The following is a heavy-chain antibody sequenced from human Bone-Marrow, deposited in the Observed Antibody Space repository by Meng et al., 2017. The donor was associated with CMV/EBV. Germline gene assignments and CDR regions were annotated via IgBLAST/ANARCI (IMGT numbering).Heavy chain of an antibody. J-gene: IGHJ4*02. CDR2: LYSGGSM. D-gene: IGHD2/OR15-2a*01. Sequence: GGSLRLSCAASGFTVSSNYMGWVRQAPGKGLEWVALLYSGGSMYYADSVKGRFTLSRDNSKNTLYLQMTSLTPEDTALYYCARRREYCTTGACQTYFDQWGQGTRVTVSS. V-gene: IGHV3-66*02. CDR3: ARRREYCTTGACQTYFDQ. CDR1: GFTVSSNY.